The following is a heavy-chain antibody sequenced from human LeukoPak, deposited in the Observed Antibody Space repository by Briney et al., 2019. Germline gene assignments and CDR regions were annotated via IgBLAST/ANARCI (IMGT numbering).Heavy chain of an antibody. CDR2: ISAYSGNT. CDR1: GYTFTSYA. V-gene: IGHV1-18*01. D-gene: IGHD1-26*01. CDR3: ARGAPSGSYDFDH. J-gene: IGHJ4*02. Sequence: ASVKVSCKASGYTFTSYAISWVRQAPGPGLEWMGWISAYSGNTNYAQKVQGRVTMTTDTSTSTAYMELRSLRSDDTAVYYCARGAPSGSYDFDHWGQGTLVTVSS.